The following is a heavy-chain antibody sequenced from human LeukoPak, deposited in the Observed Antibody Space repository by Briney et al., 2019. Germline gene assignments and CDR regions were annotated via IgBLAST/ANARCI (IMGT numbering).Heavy chain of an antibody. J-gene: IGHJ6*04. V-gene: IGHV1-18*04. CDR1: GYTFTRYG. Sequence: ASVKVSCKASGYTFTRYGISWVRQAPGQGLEWMGWISAYNGNTNYAQKLQGRVTMTTDTSTSTAYMELRSLRSDDTAVYYCARDSPLWFGAFLTGMGYYYYGMDVWGKGTTVTVSS. D-gene: IGHD3-10*01. CDR2: ISAYNGNT. CDR3: ARDSPLWFGAFLTGMGYYYYGMDV.